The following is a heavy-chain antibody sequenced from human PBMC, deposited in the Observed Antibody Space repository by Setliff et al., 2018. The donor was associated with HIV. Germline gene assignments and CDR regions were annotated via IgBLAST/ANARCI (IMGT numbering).Heavy chain of an antibody. CDR2: INPYNGNT. V-gene: IGHV1-18*01. CDR3: ARGGPARVALLYWFDP. D-gene: IGHD2-21*01. Sequence: GASVKVSCKTSGGTFSIFSITWVRQAPGQGLEWVGWINPYNGNTKYGQKFQGTVTMTRDTTTSTAYLELRRLRSDDTAVYFCARGGPARVALLYWFDPWGQGTLVTVSS. CDR1: GGTFSIFS. J-gene: IGHJ5*02.